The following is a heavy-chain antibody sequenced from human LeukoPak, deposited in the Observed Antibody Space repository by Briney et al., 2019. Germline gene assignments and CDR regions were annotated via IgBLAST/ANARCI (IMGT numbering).Heavy chain of an antibody. J-gene: IGHJ6*03. V-gene: IGHV1-2*02. CDR2: INPNSGGT. D-gene: IGHD3-22*01. Sequence: ASVKVSCKASGYTFTGYYMHWVRQAPGQGLEWMGWINPNSGGTNYAQKFQGRVTMTRDTSISTAYMELSRLRSDDTAVYYCARPVSETYYYDSSAMDVWGKGTTVTISS. CDR1: GYTFTGYY. CDR3: ARPVSETYYYDSSAMDV.